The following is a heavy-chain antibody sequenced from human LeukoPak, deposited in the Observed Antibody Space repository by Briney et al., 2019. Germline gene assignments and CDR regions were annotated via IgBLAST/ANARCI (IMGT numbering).Heavy chain of an antibody. D-gene: IGHD1-14*01. CDR2: ISYDGSNK. CDR3: ARLDNGPFDY. CDR1: GFTFSSYA. J-gene: IGHJ4*02. Sequence: GGSLRLSCAASGFTFSSYAMHWVRQAPGKGLEWVAVISYDGSNKYYADSVKGRFTISRDNSKNTLYLQMNSLRAEDTAVYYCARLDNGPFDYWGQGTLVTVSS. V-gene: IGHV3-30-3*01.